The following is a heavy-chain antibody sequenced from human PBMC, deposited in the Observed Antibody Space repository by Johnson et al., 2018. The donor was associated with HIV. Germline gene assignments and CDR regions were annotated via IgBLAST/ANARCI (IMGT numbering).Heavy chain of an antibody. J-gene: IGHJ3*02. CDR1: QFILRNSY. D-gene: IGHD3-10*01. V-gene: IGHV3-33*06. Sequence: QMLLVESGGGLAKPAWSPRLSCAASQFILRNSYMNCVRQAPGKGLEWVAVIWYDGSNKYYADSVKGRFTISRDNSKNTLYLQMNSLRAEDTAVYYCAKVSGGGIVRWDIWGQGTMVTVSS. CDR3: AKVSGGGIVRWDI. CDR2: IWYDGSNK.